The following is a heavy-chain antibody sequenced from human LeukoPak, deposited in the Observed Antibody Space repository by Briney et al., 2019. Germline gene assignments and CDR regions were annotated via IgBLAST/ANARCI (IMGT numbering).Heavy chain of an antibody. V-gene: IGHV3-35*02. CDR1: GFTFSNSD. CDR3: ARARECRGCSLDAFDI. CDR2: ISWNGSRT. D-gene: IGHD6-19*01. Sequence: GGSLRLSCAASGFTFSNSDMNPGKGLEWVSGISWNGSRTHYADSVKGQFIISRDNAKNSLYLQMNSLRAEDTAVYYCARARECRGCSLDAFDIWGQGTMVTVSS. J-gene: IGHJ3*02.